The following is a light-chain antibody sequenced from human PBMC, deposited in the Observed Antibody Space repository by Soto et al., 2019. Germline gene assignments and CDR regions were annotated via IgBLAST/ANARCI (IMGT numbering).Light chain of an antibody. Sequence: IVLTQSPATLSLSPGDRATLSCRASQSVSTYLAWYQQKPGQAPRLLIYGASSRATGIPDRFSGSGSGTDFTLTISRLELEDFAVYYCQQYGSSLLTFGGGTKV. CDR2: GAS. V-gene: IGKV3-20*01. J-gene: IGKJ4*01. CDR1: QSVSTY. CDR3: QQYGSSLLT.